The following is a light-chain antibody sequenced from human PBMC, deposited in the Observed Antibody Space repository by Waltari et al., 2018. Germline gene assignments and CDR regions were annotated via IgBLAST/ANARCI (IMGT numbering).Light chain of an antibody. CDR1: NSVLYSSNNKNY. V-gene: IGKV4-1*01. J-gene: IGKJ4*01. Sequence: DIVMTQSPDSLAVSLGERATINFKSSNSVLYSSNNKNYVAWYQQKPGQPPKLLIYWASTRESGVPDRFSGSGSGTDFTLTISSLQAEDVAVYYCQQYYSTPLTFGGGTKVEIK. CDR2: WAS. CDR3: QQYYSTPLT.